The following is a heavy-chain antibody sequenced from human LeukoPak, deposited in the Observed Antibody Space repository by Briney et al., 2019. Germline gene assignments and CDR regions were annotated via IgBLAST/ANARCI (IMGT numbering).Heavy chain of an antibody. CDR3: ARNVPHYGDYSAANYYYYGMDV. D-gene: IGHD4-17*01. V-gene: IGHV3-21*01. Sequence: GGSLRLSCAGSGFTFSSHSINWVRQAPGKGLEWVSSISSSSSFRYYADSARGRFTISRDNAKNSVYLQMNSLRAEDTAVYYCARNVPHYGDYSAANYYYYGMDVWGQGTTVTVSS. CDR1: GFTFSSHS. CDR2: ISSSSSFR. J-gene: IGHJ6*02.